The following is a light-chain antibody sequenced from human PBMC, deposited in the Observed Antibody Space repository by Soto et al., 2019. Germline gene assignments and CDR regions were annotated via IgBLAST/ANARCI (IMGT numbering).Light chain of an antibody. CDR1: PSFANY. CDR2: VAF. Sequence: EIVLTQSPATLSLSPGERATLSCRASPSFANYLAWYQQKPGQPPRLLIYVAFNRAAGIPARFSGSGSGTDFTLTISSLESEDSAVYYCQQRNIWPTVTFGQGTRLEIK. CDR3: QQRNIWPTVT. J-gene: IGKJ5*01. V-gene: IGKV3-11*01.